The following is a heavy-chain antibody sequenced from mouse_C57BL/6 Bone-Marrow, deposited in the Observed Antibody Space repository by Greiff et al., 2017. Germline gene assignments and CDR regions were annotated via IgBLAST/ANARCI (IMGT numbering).Heavy chain of an antibody. J-gene: IGHJ1*03. CDR3: ARRGFHYYGSSHWYFDV. V-gene: IGHV2-2*01. CDR2: IWSGGST. D-gene: IGHD1-1*01. CDR1: GFSLTSYG. Sequence: VQLQQSGPGLVQPSQSLSITCTVSGFSLTSYGVHWVRQSPGKGLEWLGVIWSGGSTDYNAAFISRLSISKDNSKSQVFFKMNSLQADDTAIYYCARRGFHYYGSSHWYFDVWGTGTTVTVSS.